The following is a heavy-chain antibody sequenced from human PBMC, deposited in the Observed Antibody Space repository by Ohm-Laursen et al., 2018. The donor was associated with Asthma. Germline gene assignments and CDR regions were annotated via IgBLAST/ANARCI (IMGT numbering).Heavy chain of an antibody. CDR2: ISTASSFI. V-gene: IGHV3-21*01. D-gene: IGHD1-26*01. CDR1: GFTFSSYN. J-gene: IGHJ1*01. Sequence: SLRLSCAASGFTFSSYNMNWVRQAPGKGLEWVAPISTASSFIYYADSVRGRFTTSRDNAKNSVYLQMNSLRAEDTALYYCARIGPEWELPGREYSLHHWGQGTLVTVSS. CDR3: ARIGPEWELPGREYSLHH.